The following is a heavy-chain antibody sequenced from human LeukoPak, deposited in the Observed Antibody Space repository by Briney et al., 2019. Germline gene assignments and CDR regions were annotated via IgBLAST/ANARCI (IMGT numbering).Heavy chain of an antibody. D-gene: IGHD3-22*01. J-gene: IGHJ4*02. CDR1: GYTFAHYG. V-gene: IGHV1-18*01. CDR2: ISVPNGNT. Sequence: ASVKVSCKASGYTFAHYGISWVRQAPGQGLEWMGWISVPNGNTKYAQRIQGRATLTTDTSTSTAYMELRSLRSDDTAVYYCAKVTYYYDSNGDGQGRIVFDYWGQGTLVTVSS. CDR3: AKVTYYYDSNGDGQGRIVFDY.